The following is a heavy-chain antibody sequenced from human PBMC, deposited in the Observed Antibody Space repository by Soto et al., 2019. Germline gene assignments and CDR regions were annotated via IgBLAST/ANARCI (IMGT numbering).Heavy chain of an antibody. Sequence: EVQLVESGGGLVQPGGSLRLSCAASGFTFSDHYMDWVRQAPGKGLEWVARIRKKTNSYTTEYAASVKGRFTISRDDSKDSLYVQMDSLKTEDTAVYYCVRVKSAYDYDHWGQGTLVTVSS. V-gene: IGHV3-72*01. CDR3: VRVKSAYDYDH. D-gene: IGHD3-3*01. J-gene: IGHJ5*02. CDR1: GFTFSDHY. CDR2: IRKKTNSYTT.